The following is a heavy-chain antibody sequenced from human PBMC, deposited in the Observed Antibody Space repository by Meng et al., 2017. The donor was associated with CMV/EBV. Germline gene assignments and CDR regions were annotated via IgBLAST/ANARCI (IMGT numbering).Heavy chain of an antibody. CDR3: ARGRYNYDFWSGNQGSYFDY. J-gene: IGHJ4*02. CDR2: MNPNSGNT. V-gene: IGHV1-8*01. D-gene: IGHD3-3*01. CDR1: GYTFTSYD. Sequence: ASVKVSCKASGYTFTSYDINWERQATGQGLEWMGWMNPNSGNTGYAQKFQGRVTMTRNTSISTAYMELSSLRSEDTAVYYCARGRYNYDFWSGNQGSYFDYWGQGTLVTVSS.